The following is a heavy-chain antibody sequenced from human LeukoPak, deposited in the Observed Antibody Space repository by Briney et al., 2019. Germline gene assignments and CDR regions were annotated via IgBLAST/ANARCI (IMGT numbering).Heavy chain of an antibody. CDR3: ARTSHSNYVDYYYYVDV. D-gene: IGHD4-11*01. V-gene: IGHV3-53*01. J-gene: IGHJ6*03. CDR2: IYSGGST. Sequence: GGSLRLSCAASGFTVSSNYMSWVRQAPGKGLEWVSVIYSGGSTYYADSVKGRFTISRDNSKNTLYLQMNSLRAEDTAVYYCARTSHSNYVDYYYYVDVWGKGTTVTVSS. CDR1: GFTVSSNY.